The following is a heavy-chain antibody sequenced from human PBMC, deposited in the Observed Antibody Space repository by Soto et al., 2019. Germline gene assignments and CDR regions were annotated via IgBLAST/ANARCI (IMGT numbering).Heavy chain of an antibody. CDR2: IYYSGNT. D-gene: IGHD6-19*01. CDR1: GGSISSSRYY. Sequence: QLQLQESGPGLVKPSETLSLTCAVSGGSISSSRYYWGWIRQPPGKGLEWVGTIYYSGNTYYNPSLKSRVTLAVDTSKNQFSQKLSSVTAADTAVYYCARRSGWYYFDYGVQGTLVTVST. V-gene: IGHV4-39*01. J-gene: IGHJ4*02. CDR3: ARRSGWYYFDY.